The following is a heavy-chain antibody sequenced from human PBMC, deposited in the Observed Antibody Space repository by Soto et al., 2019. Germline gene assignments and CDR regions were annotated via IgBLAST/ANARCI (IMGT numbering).Heavy chain of an antibody. Sequence: GGSLRLSCAASEFTFSSYSMNWVRQAPRKGLEWVSYISSSSSTIYYADSVKGRFTISRDNAKNSLYLQMNSLRDEDTAVYYCARDPGGSYLAVWYYGMDVWGQGTTVTVSS. V-gene: IGHV3-48*02. CDR2: ISSSSSTI. CDR3: ARDPGGSYLAVWYYGMDV. J-gene: IGHJ6*02. CDR1: EFTFSSYS. D-gene: IGHD1-26*01.